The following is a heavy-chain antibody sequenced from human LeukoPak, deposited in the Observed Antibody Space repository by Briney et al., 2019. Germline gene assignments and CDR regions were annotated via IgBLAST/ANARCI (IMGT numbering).Heavy chain of an antibody. D-gene: IGHD2-15*01. J-gene: IGHJ5*02. Sequence: GGSLRLSCVGSGFPFSSYSMNWVRQAPGKGLEWVSSIDLNGNHKNYADSVKDRFTISRDNAKNSLFLQMDSLRVEDTAVYYCARDRGLGLPNWFTAWGKGTLVTVS. CDR1: GFPFSSYS. CDR2: IDLNGNHK. CDR3: ARDRGLGLPNWFTA. V-gene: IGHV3-21*01.